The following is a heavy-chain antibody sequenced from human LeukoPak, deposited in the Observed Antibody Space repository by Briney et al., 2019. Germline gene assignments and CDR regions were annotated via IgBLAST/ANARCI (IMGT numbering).Heavy chain of an antibody. CDR3: ARGGVRSSSWYRY. CDR2: INHSGST. D-gene: IGHD6-13*01. J-gene: IGHJ4*02. CDR1: GGSFSGYY. V-gene: IGHV4-34*01. Sequence: PSETLSLTRAVYGGSFSGYYWSWIRQPPGKGLEWIGEINHSGSTNYNPSLKSRVTISVDTSKNQFSLKLSSVTAADTAVYYCARGGVRSSSWYRYWGQGTLVTVSS.